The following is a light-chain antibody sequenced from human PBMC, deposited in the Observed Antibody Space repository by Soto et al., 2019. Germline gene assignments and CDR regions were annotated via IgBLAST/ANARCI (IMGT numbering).Light chain of an antibody. CDR1: QSVKTF. CDR2: GAS. CDR3: QQYRSWPRT. V-gene: IGKV3-15*01. Sequence: IVMTQSPVTLSVSPGERATLSCRASQSVKTFLAWYQQRPGQAPRLLIYGASTRATDMPGRFSGRGAGAEFTLTISSLQSEDFAVYYCQQYRSWPRTFGQGTKVDIK. J-gene: IGKJ1*01.